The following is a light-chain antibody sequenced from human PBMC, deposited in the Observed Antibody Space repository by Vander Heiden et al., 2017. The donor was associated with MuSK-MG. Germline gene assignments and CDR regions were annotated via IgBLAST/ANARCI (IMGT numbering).Light chain of an antibody. CDR3: QQDDSTPLT. V-gene: IGKV4-1*01. Sequence: DIVMTQSPDSLALSLGERATINCKSSQSVLYSSNNKNYLAWSQQKPGQPPKLLIYWASTRESGVPDRFSGSGSGTDFTLTISSLQAEDVAVYYCQQDDSTPLTFGGGTKVEIK. CDR2: WAS. CDR1: QSVLYSSNNKNY. J-gene: IGKJ4*01.